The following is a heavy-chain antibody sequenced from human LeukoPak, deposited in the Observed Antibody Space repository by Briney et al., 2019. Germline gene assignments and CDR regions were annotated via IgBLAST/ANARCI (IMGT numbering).Heavy chain of an antibody. Sequence: QPGGSLRLSCAASGFTFSSYAMRWVRQAPGKGLEWVSSISGSGDSTYNADSVKGRFTISRDKSKNTLYLQMNSLRAEDMAVYYCAKDGGQEVDYWGQGTLVTVSS. V-gene: IGHV3-23*01. CDR1: GFTFSSYA. CDR2: ISGSGDST. J-gene: IGHJ4*02. CDR3: AKDGGQEVDY. D-gene: IGHD3-16*01.